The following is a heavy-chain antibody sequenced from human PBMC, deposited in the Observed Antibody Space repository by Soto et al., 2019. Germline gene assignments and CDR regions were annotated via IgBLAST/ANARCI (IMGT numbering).Heavy chain of an antibody. CDR2: ISSSSSYI. CDR3: ATGEYYYDSSGYYYC. D-gene: IGHD3-22*01. V-gene: IGHV3-21*01. CDR1: GFTFSSYS. Sequence: GGSLRLSCASSGFTFSSYSMNWVRQAPGKGLEWVSSISSSSSYIYYADSVKGRFTISRDNAKNSLYLQMNSLRAEDTAVYYCATGEYYYDSSGYYYCWGQGTLVTVSS. J-gene: IGHJ4*02.